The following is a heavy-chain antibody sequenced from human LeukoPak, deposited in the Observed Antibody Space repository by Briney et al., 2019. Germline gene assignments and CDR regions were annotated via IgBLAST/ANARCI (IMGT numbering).Heavy chain of an antibody. CDR1: GYTFTSYG. Sequence: ASVKVSCKASGYTFTSYGISWVRQAPGQGLEWMGWISAYNGNTNYAQKLQGRVTMTTDTSTSTAYMELRSLRSDDTAVYYCARDLLPYCSGGSCPDHYFDYWGQGTLVTVSS. CDR3: ARDLLPYCSGGSCPDHYFDY. D-gene: IGHD2-15*01. CDR2: ISAYNGNT. V-gene: IGHV1-18*01. J-gene: IGHJ4*02.